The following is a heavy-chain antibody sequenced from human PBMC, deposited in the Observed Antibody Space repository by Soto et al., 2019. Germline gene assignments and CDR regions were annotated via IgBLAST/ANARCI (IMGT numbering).Heavy chain of an antibody. V-gene: IGHV3-15*05. CDR3: TTVSHCAL. J-gene: IGHJ4*02. CDR2: IKSQGSGGTV. Sequence: EVQVVESGGGLVKPGGSLRLSCATSGFVFIDAWLSWVRQAPGKGLEWVGRIKSQGSGGTVDYAAFVQGRVTISRDDSRNMLYLQMNSLKTEDTAVYYCTTVSHCALGGQGVLVTVSS. CDR1: GFVFIDAW. D-gene: IGHD2-21*02.